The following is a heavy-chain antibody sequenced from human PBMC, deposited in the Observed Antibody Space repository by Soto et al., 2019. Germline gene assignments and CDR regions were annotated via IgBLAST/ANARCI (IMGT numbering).Heavy chain of an antibody. Sequence: PSETLSLTCTVSGGSISSGDYYWSWIRQPPGKGLEWIGYIYYSGSTYYNPSLKSRVTISVDTSKNQFSLKLSSVTAADTAVYFCARGSEYYYGSGSHKWFDYWGQGTLVTVSS. CDR3: ARGSEYYYGSGSHKWFDY. CDR2: IYYSGST. CDR1: GGSISSGDYY. D-gene: IGHD3-10*01. J-gene: IGHJ4*02. V-gene: IGHV4-30-4*01.